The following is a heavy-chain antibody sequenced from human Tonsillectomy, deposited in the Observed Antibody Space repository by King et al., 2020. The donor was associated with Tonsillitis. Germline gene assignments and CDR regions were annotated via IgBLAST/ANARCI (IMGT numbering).Heavy chain of an antibody. V-gene: IGHV3-23*04. D-gene: IGHD2-21*02. CDR1: GFTFSSYS. Sequence: VQLVESGGGLVQPGGSLGLSCAASGFTFSSYSLSWVRQAPGKGLEWVSAISGSGGSTYYADSVKGRFTISRDISKNTLYLQMNSLRAEDTAVYYCAKNMAYCGGDCYSYYYYGMDVWGQGTTVTVSS. J-gene: IGHJ6*02. CDR3: AKNMAYCGGDCYSYYYYGMDV. CDR2: ISGSGGST.